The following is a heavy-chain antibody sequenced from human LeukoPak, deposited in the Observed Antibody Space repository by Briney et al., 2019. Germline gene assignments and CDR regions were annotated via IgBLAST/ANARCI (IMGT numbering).Heavy chain of an antibody. CDR1: GFTFDEYT. V-gene: IGHV3-43*01. CDR2: ISWAGGST. J-gene: IGHJ2*01. D-gene: IGHD6-19*01. Sequence: PGGSLRLSCAASGFTFDEYTMHWVRQTPGKGLEWVSLISWAGGSTYYADSVKGRFTISRDSSKKSLYLQMNSLRTEDTALYYCAKGGLARYFDLWGRGTLVTVSP. CDR3: AKGGLARYFDL.